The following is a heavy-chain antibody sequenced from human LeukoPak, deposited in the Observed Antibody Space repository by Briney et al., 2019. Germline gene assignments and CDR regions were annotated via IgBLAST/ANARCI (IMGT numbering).Heavy chain of an antibody. CDR1: GFTFSSSA. CDR2: ISNSDSII. D-gene: IGHD3-10*01. CDR3: ARDIRITMASFDP. J-gene: IGHJ5*02. V-gene: IGHV3-48*03. Sequence: GGSLRLSCAASGFTFSSSAMSWVRQAPGKGLEWVSYISNSDSIIYYADSVKGRFTISRDNAKNSLYLQMNSLRAEDTAVYYCARDIRITMASFDPWGQGTLVTVSS.